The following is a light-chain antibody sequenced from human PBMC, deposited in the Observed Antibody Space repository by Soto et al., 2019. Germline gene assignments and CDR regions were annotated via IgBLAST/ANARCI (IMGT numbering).Light chain of an antibody. J-gene: IGLJ1*01. CDR2: DVS. CDR3: SSYTSSITLRDIYV. V-gene: IGLV2-14*01. CDR1: SSDVGGYNY. Sequence: QSALTQPASVSGSPGQSITISCTGTSSDVGGYNYVSWYQQHPGKAPKLMIYDVSNRPSGVSNRFSGSKSGNTASLPISGLQAEDEADYYCSSYTSSITLRDIYVSGTGTKVTVL.